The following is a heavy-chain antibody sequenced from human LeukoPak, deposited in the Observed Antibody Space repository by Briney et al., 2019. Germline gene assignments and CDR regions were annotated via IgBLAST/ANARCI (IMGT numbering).Heavy chain of an antibody. Sequence: SETLSLTCTVSGGSISSGGYYWSWIRQHPGKGLEWIGYIYYSGSTYYNPSLKSRVTISVDTSKNQFSLKLSSVTAADTAVYYCARSVEQQGYGMDVWGQGTTVTVSS. CDR1: GGSISSGGYY. CDR3: ARSVEQQGYGMDV. CDR2: IYYSGST. D-gene: IGHD6-13*01. V-gene: IGHV4-31*03. J-gene: IGHJ6*02.